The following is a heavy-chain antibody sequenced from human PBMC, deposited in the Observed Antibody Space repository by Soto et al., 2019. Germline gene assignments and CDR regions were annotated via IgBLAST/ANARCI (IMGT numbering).Heavy chain of an antibody. Sequence: TGGSLRLSCAASGFTFSSYAMHWVRQAPGKGLEYVSAISSNGGSTYYANSVKGRFTISRDNSKSTLYLQMGSLRAEDMAVYYCARVGSSIYYYYMDVWGKGTTVTVSS. CDR1: GFTFSSYA. V-gene: IGHV3-64*01. CDR3: ARVGSSIYYYYMDV. CDR2: ISSNGGST. D-gene: IGHD1-26*01. J-gene: IGHJ6*03.